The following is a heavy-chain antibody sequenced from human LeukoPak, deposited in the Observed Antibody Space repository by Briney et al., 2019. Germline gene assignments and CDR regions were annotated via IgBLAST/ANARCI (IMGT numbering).Heavy chain of an antibody. CDR1: GYTFTSYD. Sequence: ASVKVSCKASGYTFTSYDINWVRQATGQGLEWMGWMNPNSGNTGYAQKLQGRVTMTTDTSTSTAYMELRSLRSDDTAVYYCARDKKQDGDYYYGMDVWGQGTTVTVSS. CDR2: MNPNSGNT. J-gene: IGHJ6*02. D-gene: IGHD2-8*01. CDR3: ARDKKQDGDYYYGMDV. V-gene: IGHV1-8*01.